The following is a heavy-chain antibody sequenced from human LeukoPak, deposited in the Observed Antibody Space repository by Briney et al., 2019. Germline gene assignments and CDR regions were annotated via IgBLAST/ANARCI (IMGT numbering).Heavy chain of an antibody. V-gene: IGHV4-39*07. CDR2: IYYSGST. D-gene: IGHD6-6*01. CDR1: GGSISSSSYY. Sequence: SETLSLTCTVSGGSISSSSYYWGWIRQPPGKGLEWIGSIYYSGSTYYNPSLKSRVTISVDTSKNQFSLKLSSVTAADTAVYYCARDGGIAARPRAFDIWGQGTMVTVSS. J-gene: IGHJ3*02. CDR3: ARDGGIAARPRAFDI.